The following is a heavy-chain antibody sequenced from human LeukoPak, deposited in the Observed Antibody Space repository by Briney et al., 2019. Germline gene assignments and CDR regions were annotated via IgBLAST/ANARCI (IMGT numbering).Heavy chain of an antibody. CDR2: TYYRSKWYN. D-gene: IGHD3-22*01. CDR3: ARDSITMIVVVSPVGFDY. V-gene: IGHV6-1*01. J-gene: IGHJ4*02. CDR1: GDSVSSNSAA. Sequence: SQTLSLTCAISGDSVSSNSAAWNWIRQSPLRGLEWLGRTYYRSKWYNDYAVSVKSRITINPDTSKNQFSLQLNSVTPEDTAVYYCARDSITMIVVVSPVGFDYWGQGTLVTVSS.